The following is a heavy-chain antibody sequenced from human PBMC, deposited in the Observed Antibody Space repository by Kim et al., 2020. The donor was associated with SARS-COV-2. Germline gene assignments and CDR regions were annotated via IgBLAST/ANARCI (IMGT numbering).Heavy chain of an antibody. V-gene: IGHV3-74*01. J-gene: IGHJ6*02. CDR1: GFSSSSYW. CDR2: ISGDGRIT. CDR3: ARGMFRSGFDV. Sequence: GGSLRLSCAAAGFSSSSYWINWVRQPPGKGLEWVSRISGDGRITHYADSVKGRFTMSRDSAENTVFLQMNSLSAEDTAVYYCARGMFRSGFDVWGQGTTVSVSS. D-gene: IGHD3-10*02.